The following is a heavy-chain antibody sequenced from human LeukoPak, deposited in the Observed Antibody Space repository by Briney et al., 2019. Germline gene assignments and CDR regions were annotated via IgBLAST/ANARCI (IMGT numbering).Heavy chain of an antibody. J-gene: IGHJ5*02. CDR1: GYTFTSYG. CDR3: ARDGKATIFGVVTLPNWFDP. D-gene: IGHD3-3*01. V-gene: IGHV1-18*01. Sequence: GASVKVSCKASGYTFTSYGISWVRQAPGQGLEWMGWISAYNGNTNYAQKLQGRVTMTTDTSTSTAYMELRSLRSDDTAVYYCARDGKATIFGVVTLPNWFDPWGQGTLVTVSS. CDR2: ISAYNGNT.